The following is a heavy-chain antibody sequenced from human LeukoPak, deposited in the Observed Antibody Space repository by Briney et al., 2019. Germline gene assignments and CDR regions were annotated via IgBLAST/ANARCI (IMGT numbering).Heavy chain of an antibody. D-gene: IGHD2-15*01. J-gene: IGHJ3*02. V-gene: IGHV4-59*08. CDR3: ARASGYCSGGSCYSNAFDI. CDR2: IYYSGST. Sequence: SETLSLTCTVSGGSISSYYWSWLRQPPGKGLEWIGYIYYSGSTNYNPSLKSRVTISVDTSKNQFSLKLSSVTAADTAVYYCARASGYCSGGSCYSNAFDIWGQGTMVTVSS. CDR1: GGSISSYY.